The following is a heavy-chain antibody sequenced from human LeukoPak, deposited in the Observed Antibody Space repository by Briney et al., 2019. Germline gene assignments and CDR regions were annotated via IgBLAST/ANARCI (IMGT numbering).Heavy chain of an antibody. Sequence: ASVRVSCKTSGYTFSNFGINWVRQAPGQGPEWMGWISGNNDNPNYGQKFQGRFTVTTDSSTSTAYMELRNLTFDDTAVYYCARDGTSTDDYWGQGALVTVSS. V-gene: IGHV1-18*01. CDR2: ISGNNDNP. CDR3: ARDGTSTDDY. D-gene: IGHD2-2*01. J-gene: IGHJ4*02. CDR1: GYTFSNFG.